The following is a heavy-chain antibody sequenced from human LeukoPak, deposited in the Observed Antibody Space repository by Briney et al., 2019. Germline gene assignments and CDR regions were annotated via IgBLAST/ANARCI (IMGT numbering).Heavy chain of an antibody. CDR3: ARDLTVYGDYYFDY. CDR1: GFTFSSYA. CDR2: ISYDGSNK. J-gene: IGHJ4*02. D-gene: IGHD4-17*01. V-gene: IGHV3-30*04. Sequence: GGSLRLSCAASGFTFSSYAMHWVRQAPGKGLEWVAVISYDGSNKYCADSVKGRFTISRDNSKNTLYLQMNSLRAEDTAVYYCARDLTVYGDYYFDYWGQGTLVTVSS.